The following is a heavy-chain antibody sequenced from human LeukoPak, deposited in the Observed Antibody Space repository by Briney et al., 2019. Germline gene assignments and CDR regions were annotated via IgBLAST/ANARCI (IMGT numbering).Heavy chain of an antibody. CDR3: ARAGGYDYVWGSYRDYFDY. CDR1: GFTLRNFW. D-gene: IGHD3-16*02. Sequence: GGSLRLSCAASGFTLRNFWMSWVRQAPGKGLEWVAVISYDGSNKYYADSVKGRFTISRDNSKNTLYLQMNSLRAEDTAVYYCARAGGYDYVWGSYRDYFDYWGQGTLVTVSS. J-gene: IGHJ4*02. CDR2: ISYDGSNK. V-gene: IGHV3-30-3*01.